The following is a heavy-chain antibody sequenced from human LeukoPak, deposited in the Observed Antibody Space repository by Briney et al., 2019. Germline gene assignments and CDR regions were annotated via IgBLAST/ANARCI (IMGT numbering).Heavy chain of an antibody. J-gene: IGHJ4*02. CDR3: AKEGRLEVLFDY. Sequence: GGSLRLSCAASGFTFSSFAMAWVREAPGKGLEWVSVITASGGRTYYADSVKGRFTISRDNSKNTLSSQMNSLRVEDTATYYCAKEGRLEVLFDYWGQGSLVTVSS. CDR2: ITASGGRT. V-gene: IGHV3-23*01. CDR1: GFTFSSFA. D-gene: IGHD3-10*01.